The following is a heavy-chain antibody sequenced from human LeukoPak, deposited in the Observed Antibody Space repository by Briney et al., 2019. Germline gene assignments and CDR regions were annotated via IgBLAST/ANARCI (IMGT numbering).Heavy chain of an antibody. CDR1: GVSISGYY. J-gene: IGHJ4*02. D-gene: IGHD3-16*01. CDR2: ISTSGST. CDR3: AGLWGHLGY. V-gene: IGHV4-4*07. Sequence: SETVSLTCTVSGVSISGYYWSWIRQPAGQGLEWIGRISTSGSTNYNPSLKSRVTMSVDTSKNQFSLKLSSVTAADTAVYYCAGLWGHLGYWGQGTLVPVSS.